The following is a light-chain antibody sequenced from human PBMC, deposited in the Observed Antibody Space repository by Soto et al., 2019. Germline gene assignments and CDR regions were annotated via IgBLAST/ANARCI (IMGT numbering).Light chain of an antibody. V-gene: IGKV3-11*01. CDR1: QSVSSY. CDR2: DAS. Sequence: EIVLTQSPATLSLSPGERATLSCTASQSVSSYFAWYQQKPGQAPRLLIYDASNRATGIPARFSGSGSGTDFTITISSLEPEDSAVYYCQQRTNWPLTFGGGTKVEIK. J-gene: IGKJ4*01. CDR3: QQRTNWPLT.